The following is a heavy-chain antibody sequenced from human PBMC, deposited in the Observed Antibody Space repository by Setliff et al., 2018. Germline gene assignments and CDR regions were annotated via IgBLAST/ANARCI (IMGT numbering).Heavy chain of an antibody. CDR1: GGSLSSGPYY. CDR2: IYSTETT. V-gene: IGHV4-61*09. CDR3: ARGRLLNVGDSHYFDN. Sequence: PSETLSLTCTVSGGSLSSGPYYWTWVRQPAGKGLEWIGHIYSTETTSYSPSLKSRVTISADTSKNQFSLQLSSVTATDTAVYYCARGRLLNVGDSHYFDNWGQGTLVTVSS. D-gene: IGHD4-17*01. J-gene: IGHJ4*02.